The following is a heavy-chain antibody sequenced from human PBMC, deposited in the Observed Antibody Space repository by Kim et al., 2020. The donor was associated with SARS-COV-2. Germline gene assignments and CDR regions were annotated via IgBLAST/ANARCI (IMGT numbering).Heavy chain of an antibody. CDR2: ISWNSGSI. Sequence: GGSLRLSCAASGFTFGDYAMHWVRQAPGKGLEWVSGISWNSGSIGYADSVKGRFTISRDNAKNSLYLQMNSLRAEDTALYYCAKGSTVTVGYYYYGMDVWGQGTTVTVSS. D-gene: IGHD4-17*01. J-gene: IGHJ6*02. CDR3: AKGSTVTVGYYYYGMDV. CDR1: GFTFGDYA. V-gene: IGHV3-9*01.